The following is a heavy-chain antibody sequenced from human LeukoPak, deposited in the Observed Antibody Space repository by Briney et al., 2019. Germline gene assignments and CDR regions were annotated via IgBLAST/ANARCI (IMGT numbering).Heavy chain of an antibody. J-gene: IGHJ3*02. CDR3: ARAIQNYCGSGSYYRDAFDI. CDR2: ISSSSSYI. V-gene: IGHV3-21*01. Sequence: GGSLRLSCAASGFTFSSYSMNWVRQAPGKGLEWVSSISSSSSYIYYADSVKGRFTISRDNAKNSLYLQMNSLRAEDTAVYYGARAIQNYCGSGSYYRDAFDIWGQGTMVTVSS. D-gene: IGHD3-10*01. CDR1: GFTFSSYS.